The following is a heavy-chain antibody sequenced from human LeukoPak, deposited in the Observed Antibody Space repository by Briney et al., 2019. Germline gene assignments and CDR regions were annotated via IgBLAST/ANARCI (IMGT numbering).Heavy chain of an antibody. Sequence: GGSLRLSCAASGFTFSSYSLNWVRQAPGKGLEWVSYISSSSSTIYYADSVKGRFTISRDNAKNSLYLQMNSLRAEDTAVYYCASKVRYFDWSYGMDVWGQGTTVTVSS. V-gene: IGHV3-48*01. CDR3: ASKVRYFDWSYGMDV. CDR1: GFTFSSYS. J-gene: IGHJ6*02. D-gene: IGHD3-9*01. CDR2: ISSSSSTI.